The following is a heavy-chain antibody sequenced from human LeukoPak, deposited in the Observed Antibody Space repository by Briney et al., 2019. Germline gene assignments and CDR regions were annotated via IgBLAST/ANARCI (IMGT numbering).Heavy chain of an antibody. D-gene: IGHD4-17*01. Sequence: GGSPRLSCAASGFTFSSYWMHWVRQAPGKGLVWVSRINSDGSSTSYADSVKGRFTISRDNAKNTLYLQMNSLRAEDTAVYYCARVTTENAYDAFDIWGQGTLVTVSS. CDR2: INSDGSST. J-gene: IGHJ3*02. V-gene: IGHV3-74*01. CDR3: ARVTTENAYDAFDI. CDR1: GFTFSSYW.